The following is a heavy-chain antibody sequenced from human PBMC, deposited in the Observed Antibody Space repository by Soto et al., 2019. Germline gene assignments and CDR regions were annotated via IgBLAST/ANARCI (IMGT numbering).Heavy chain of an antibody. J-gene: IGHJ5*02. CDR3: ARLLYRFRTWFDP. Sequence: QVQLQQWGAGLLKPSETLSLTCAVYGGSFSGYYWSWIRQPPGKGLEWIGEINHSGSTNYNPSLKSRVTISVDTSKNQFSLKLSSVTAADTAVYYCARLLYRFRTWFDPWGQGTLVTVSS. CDR2: INHSGST. CDR1: GGSFSGYY. V-gene: IGHV4-34*01. D-gene: IGHD2-8*01.